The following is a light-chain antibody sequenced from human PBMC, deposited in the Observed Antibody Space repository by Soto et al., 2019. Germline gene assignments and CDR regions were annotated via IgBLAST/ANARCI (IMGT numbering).Light chain of an antibody. V-gene: IGKV3-20*01. CDR1: QSVSSSY. CDR2: GAS. Sequence: ESVLTQSPGTLSLSPGERATLSCRASQSVSSSYLAWYQQKPGQAPRLLIYGASSRATGIPDRFSGRGSGTDFTLTISSLQSEDFAVYYCQQYNNWPPMYTFGQGTKLEIK. CDR3: QQYNNWPPMYT. J-gene: IGKJ2*01.